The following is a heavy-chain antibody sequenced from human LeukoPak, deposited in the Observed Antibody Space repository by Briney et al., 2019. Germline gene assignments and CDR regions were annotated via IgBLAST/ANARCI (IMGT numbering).Heavy chain of an antibody. D-gene: IGHD3-10*01. J-gene: IGHJ4*02. CDR3: ARVGGGSSNYGSGSFLY. CDR2: ISSSSTYI. Sequence: GGSLRLSCAASGFTFSDHSMTWVRQAPGKGLEWVSSISSSSTYINYADSVKGRFTISRDTAKNSLHLQMSSLRAEDTAVYFCARVGGGSSNYGSGSFLYWGQGTLVTVSS. V-gene: IGHV3-21*01. CDR1: GFTFSDHS.